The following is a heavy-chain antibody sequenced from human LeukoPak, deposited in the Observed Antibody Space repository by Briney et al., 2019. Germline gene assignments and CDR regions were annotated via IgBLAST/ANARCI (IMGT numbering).Heavy chain of an antibody. D-gene: IGHD5-12*01. CDR2: ISWNSGSI. CDR1: GFTFDDYA. V-gene: IGHV3-9*01. CDR3: AMRGGYDAPYYYYYGMDV. Sequence: GRSLRLSCAASGFTFDDYAMHWVRQAPGKGLEWVSGISWNSGSIGYADSVKGRFTISRDNAKNSLYLQMNSLRAEDTAVYYCAMRGGYDAPYYYYYGMDVWGQGTTVTVSS. J-gene: IGHJ6*02.